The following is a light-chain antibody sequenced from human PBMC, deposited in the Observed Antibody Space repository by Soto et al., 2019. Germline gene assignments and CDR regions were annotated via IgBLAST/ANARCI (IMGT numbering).Light chain of an antibody. V-gene: IGKV3-11*01. CDR1: QSVSSY. J-gene: IGKJ4*01. CDR3: QQRSRWPLT. CDR2: DTS. Sequence: EIVLTQSPATLSLSPGERVTLSCRASQSVSSYLAWYQQKPGQAPRLLIYDTSNRATGIPARFSGGGSGTDFTLTNSSLEPEDFAVYYCQQRSRWPLTFGGGTKVEIK.